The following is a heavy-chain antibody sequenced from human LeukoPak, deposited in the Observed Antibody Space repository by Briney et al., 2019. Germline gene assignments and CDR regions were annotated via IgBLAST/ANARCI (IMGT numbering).Heavy chain of an antibody. V-gene: IGHV3-7*01. CDR1: GFIFSSYW. CDR2: IKEDGSEK. D-gene: IGHD5-24*01. Sequence: GGSLRLSCAASGFIFSSYWMTWVRQVPGRGLEWVANIKEDGSEKTYVDSVKGRFTISRDNAKNTLYLQMNSLRAEDTAVYYCAKQMAVDYFDYWGQGTLVTVSS. CDR3: AKQMAVDYFDY. J-gene: IGHJ4*02.